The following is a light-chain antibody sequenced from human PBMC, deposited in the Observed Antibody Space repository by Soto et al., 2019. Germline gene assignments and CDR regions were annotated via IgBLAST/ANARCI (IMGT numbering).Light chain of an antibody. Sequence: EIVLTQSPGTLSLSPGERATLSCRASQSVSSSYLASYQQKPGQAPRLLIYGASSRVPGIPDRFSGSGSGTDFPLPISILEPEEFAVYYCQQYGSSPLTFGGGAKVEI. V-gene: IGKV3-20*01. CDR3: QQYGSSPLT. CDR1: QSVSSSY. CDR2: GAS. J-gene: IGKJ4*01.